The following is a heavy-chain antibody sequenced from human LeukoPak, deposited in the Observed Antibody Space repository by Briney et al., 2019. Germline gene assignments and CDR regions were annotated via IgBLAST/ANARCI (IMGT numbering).Heavy chain of an antibody. D-gene: IGHD2-15*01. J-gene: IGHJ4*02. CDR1: GFTFSSYA. CDR2: ISGSGGST. CDR3: AKERTLGYCSGGSCQQPPDY. Sequence: SGGSLRLSCAASGFTFSSYAMSWVRQAPGKGLEWVSAISGSGGSTYYADSVKGRFTISRDNSKNTLYLQMNSLRAEDTAVYYCAKERTLGYCSGGSCQQPPDYWGQGTLVTVSS. V-gene: IGHV3-23*01.